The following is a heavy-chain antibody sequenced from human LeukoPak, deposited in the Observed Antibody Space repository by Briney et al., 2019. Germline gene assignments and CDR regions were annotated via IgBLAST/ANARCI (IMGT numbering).Heavy chain of an antibody. Sequence: GESLTLSCAASGFTLSDYWVHWVRQAPGKGLVWVSRINTNGGRTDYADSVKGRFTISRDNAKNTVSLQMNSLRAEDTAVYYCARSLSGSREYWGQGTRVTVSS. D-gene: IGHD5-24*01. J-gene: IGHJ4*02. CDR2: INTNGGRT. V-gene: IGHV3-74*01. CDR3: ARSLSGSREY. CDR1: GFTLSDYW.